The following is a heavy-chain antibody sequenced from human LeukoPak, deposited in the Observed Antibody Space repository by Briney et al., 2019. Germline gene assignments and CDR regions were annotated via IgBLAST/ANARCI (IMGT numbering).Heavy chain of an antibody. CDR1: GYTFTSYY. V-gene: IGHV1-46*01. Sequence: ASVKVSCKASGYTFTSYYMHWVRQAPGQGLEWMGIINPSGGSTSYAQKFQGRVTMTRDMSTSTVYMELSSLRSEDTAVYYCARYCSSTSCYLTPDYWGQGTLVTVSS. CDR2: INPSGGST. J-gene: IGHJ4*02. CDR3: ARYCSSTSCYLTPDY. D-gene: IGHD2-2*01.